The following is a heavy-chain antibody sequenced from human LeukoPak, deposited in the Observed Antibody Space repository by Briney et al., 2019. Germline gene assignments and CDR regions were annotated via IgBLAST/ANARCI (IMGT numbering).Heavy chain of an antibody. CDR2: ISNDGSTT. CDR1: GFTFSDYW. CDR3: ARDCGSTGCDY. Sequence: GGSLRLSCAASGFTFSDYWMHWVRQAPGKGLVWVSRISNDGSTTTYADSVRGRFAISRDNAKNTLYLQMNSLRAEDTAVYYCARDCGSTGCDYWGQGTLVTVSS. V-gene: IGHV3-74*01. D-gene: IGHD2-2*01. J-gene: IGHJ4*02.